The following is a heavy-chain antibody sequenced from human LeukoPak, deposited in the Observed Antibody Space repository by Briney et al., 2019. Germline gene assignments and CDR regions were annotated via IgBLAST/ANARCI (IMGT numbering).Heavy chain of an antibody. CDR3: ARSVRKLRYFGWPGIDY. V-gene: IGHV1-2*02. J-gene: IGHJ4*02. D-gene: IGHD3-9*01. Sequence: ASVKVSCKASGYTFTGYYMHWVRQAPGQGLEWMGWINPNSGGTNYAQKFQGRVTMTRDTSISTAYMELSRLRSDDTAVYYCARSVRKLRYFGWPGIDYWGQGTLVTVSS. CDR2: INPNSGGT. CDR1: GYTFTGYY.